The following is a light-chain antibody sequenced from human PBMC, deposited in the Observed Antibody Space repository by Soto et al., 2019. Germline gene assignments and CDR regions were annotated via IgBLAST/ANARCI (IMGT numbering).Light chain of an antibody. CDR3: QQSYRTPPA. CDR1: QSISNY. V-gene: IGKV1-39*01. Sequence: DIQMTQSPSSLSASVGDRVTITCRASQSISNYLNWYQQKPGKAPKLLIYAASSLQIGVPSRFSGSGSGTDFTLTISRLQPEDFATYYCQQSYRTPPAFGQGTKLEIK. CDR2: AAS. J-gene: IGKJ2*01.